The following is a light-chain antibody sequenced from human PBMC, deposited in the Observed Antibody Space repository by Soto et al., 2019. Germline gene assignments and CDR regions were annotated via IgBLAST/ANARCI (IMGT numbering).Light chain of an antibody. J-gene: IGKJ4*01. CDR2: HAS. V-gene: IGKV1-5*03. CDR3: QHYNSAPLT. CDR1: QSISSW. Sequence: DIQMTQSPSTLSASVGDRVTITCRASQSISSWLAWYQQKPGKAPKLLIYHASSLESGVPSRFSGSGSGTEFTLTSSSLQPDDFATYYCQHYNSAPLTFGGGTKVDIK.